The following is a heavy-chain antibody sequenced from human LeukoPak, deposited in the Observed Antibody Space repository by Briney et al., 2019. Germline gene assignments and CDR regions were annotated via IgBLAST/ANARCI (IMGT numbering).Heavy chain of an antibody. V-gene: IGHV4-59*01. J-gene: IGHJ3*02. Sequence: SETLSLTCTVSGVSISSYYWSWIRQPPGQGLEWIGYIYYSGRTNYNPSLKSRVTISVDTSKKQFSLKLSSLTAADTAVYYCARGGTAVIAPYAFDIWGQGTMVTVSS. CDR2: IYYSGRT. CDR1: GVSISSYY. D-gene: IGHD4-23*01. CDR3: ARGGTAVIAPYAFDI.